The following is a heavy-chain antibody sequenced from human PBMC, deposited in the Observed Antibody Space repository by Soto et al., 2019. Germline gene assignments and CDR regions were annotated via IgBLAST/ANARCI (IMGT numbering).Heavy chain of an antibody. J-gene: IGHJ5*02. Sequence: SGTLSLTCAVSGGSISSGGYSWSWIRQPPGKGLEWIGYIYYSGSTYYNPSLKSRVTISVDTSKNQFSLKLSSVTAADTAVYYCARGITIFGVVQNWFDPWGQGTLVTVS. CDR1: GGSISSGGYS. D-gene: IGHD3-3*01. V-gene: IGHV4-30-2*05. CDR2: IYYSGST. CDR3: ARGITIFGVVQNWFDP.